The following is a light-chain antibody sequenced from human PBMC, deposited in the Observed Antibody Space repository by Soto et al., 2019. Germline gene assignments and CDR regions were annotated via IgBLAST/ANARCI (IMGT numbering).Light chain of an antibody. CDR1: QGISSY. V-gene: IGKV1-9*01. Sequence: DIQLTQSPSFLSASVGDRVTITGRASQGISSYLAWYQQKPGKAPKLLIYAASNLQSGVPSRFRGSGYGTEFTLTISSLQPDDFATYYCQQLNSYPRTLGQGTKVEI. J-gene: IGKJ1*01. CDR2: AAS. CDR3: QQLNSYPRT.